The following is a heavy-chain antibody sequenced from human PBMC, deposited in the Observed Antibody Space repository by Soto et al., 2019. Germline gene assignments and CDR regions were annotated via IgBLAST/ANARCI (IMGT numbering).Heavy chain of an antibody. J-gene: IGHJ4*02. CDR2: IIPIFGTA. CDR3: ASSITMVRGVIQYYFDY. D-gene: IGHD3-10*01. Sequence: SVKVSCKASGGTFSSYAISWVRQAPGQGLEWMGGIIPIFGTANYAQKFQGRVTITADESTSIAYMELSSLRSEDTAVYYCASSITMVRGVIQYYFDYWGQGTLVTVSS. CDR1: GGTFSSYA. V-gene: IGHV1-69*13.